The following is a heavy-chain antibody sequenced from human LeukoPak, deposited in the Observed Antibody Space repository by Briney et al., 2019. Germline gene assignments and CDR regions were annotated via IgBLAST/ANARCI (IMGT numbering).Heavy chain of an antibody. CDR2: IYSGGST. J-gene: IGHJ4*02. CDR3: ARFKRAGFDY. D-gene: IGHD6-19*01. V-gene: IGHV3-53*04. Sequence: GGSLRLSCAASGFTVSSNYMSWVRQAPGKGLEWVSVIYSGGSTYYTDSVKGRFTISRHNSKNTLYLQMNSLRAEDTAVYYCARFKRAGFDYWGQGTLVTVSS. CDR1: GFTVSSNY.